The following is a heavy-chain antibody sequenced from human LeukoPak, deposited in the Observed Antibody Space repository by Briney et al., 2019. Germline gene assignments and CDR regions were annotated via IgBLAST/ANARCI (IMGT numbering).Heavy chain of an antibody. CDR3: ASSGRNMVRGVIIS. Sequence: NPGGSLRLSCAASGFTFSSYSMNWVRQAPGKGLEWVSSISSSSSYIYYADSVKSRFTISRDNAKNSLYLQINTLRAEDTAVYYCASSGRNMVRGVIISWGQGTLSPSPQ. V-gene: IGHV3-21*01. CDR1: GFTFSSYS. CDR2: ISSSSSYI. J-gene: IGHJ4*02. D-gene: IGHD3-10*01.